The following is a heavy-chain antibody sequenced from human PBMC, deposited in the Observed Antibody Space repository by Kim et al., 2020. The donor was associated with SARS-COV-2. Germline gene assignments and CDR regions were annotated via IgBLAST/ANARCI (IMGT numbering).Heavy chain of an antibody. D-gene: IGHD2-15*01. CDR2: ISAYDGNT. J-gene: IGHJ4*02. CDR1: GYTFTNYR. CDR3: ARGYCSGGSCPPGSY. Sequence: ASVKVSCKTSGYTFTNYRISWVRQAPGQGLEWMGWISAYDGNTNYAQKVHGRVTMTTDTSTSTAYMELRSLRSDDTAVYYCARGYCSGGSCPPGSYWGQGTLVTVSS. V-gene: IGHV1-18*04.